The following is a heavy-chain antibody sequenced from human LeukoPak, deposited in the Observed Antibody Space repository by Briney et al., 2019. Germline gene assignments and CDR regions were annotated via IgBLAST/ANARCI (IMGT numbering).Heavy chain of an antibody. Sequence: ASVKVSCKASGYTFTSYDINWVRQATGQGLEWMGWISAYNGNTNYAQKLQGRVTMTTDTSTSTAYMELRSLRSDDTAVYYCARRHLSGGDPYYFDYWGQGTLVTVSS. V-gene: IGHV1-18*01. CDR2: ISAYNGNT. J-gene: IGHJ4*02. D-gene: IGHD2-21*01. CDR1: GYTFTSYD. CDR3: ARRHLSGGDPYYFDY.